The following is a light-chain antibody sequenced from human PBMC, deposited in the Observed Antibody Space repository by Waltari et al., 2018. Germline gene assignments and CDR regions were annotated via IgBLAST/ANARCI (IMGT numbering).Light chain of an antibody. CDR2: GAS. J-gene: IGKJ4*01. CDR1: QSVSSN. Sequence: EIVMTQSPATLSVSPGETATLSCRASQSVSSNLAWYQQKPGQAPRLLIYGASPRATGIPARFSGSESGTEFTLTISSMQSEDFAVYYCQQYNNWLTFGGGTKVEIK. V-gene: IGKV3-15*01. CDR3: QQYNNWLT.